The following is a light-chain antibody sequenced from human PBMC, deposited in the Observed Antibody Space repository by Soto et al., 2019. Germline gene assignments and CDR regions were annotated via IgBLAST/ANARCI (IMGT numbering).Light chain of an antibody. J-gene: IGLJ1*01. V-gene: IGLV2-14*01. CDR1: SNDIVGYDS. CDR3: SSYASSGGHNYV. Sequence: QSVLPQPASMSGSPGQSITISCTGTSNDIVGYDSFSWYQQSPGKVPRLIIYEVTNRPSGISNRFSGSKSGNTASLTISGLQAEDEAVYHSSSYASSGGHNYVFATGTKVTVL. CDR2: EVT.